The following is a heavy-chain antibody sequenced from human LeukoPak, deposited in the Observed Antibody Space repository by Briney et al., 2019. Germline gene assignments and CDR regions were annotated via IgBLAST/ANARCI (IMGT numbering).Heavy chain of an antibody. CDR3: TTITQDTAMGNDAFDI. CDR2: IKSKTDGGTT. D-gene: IGHD5-18*01. J-gene: IGHJ3*02. V-gene: IGHV3-15*01. Sequence: PGGSLRLSCAASGFTFSNAWMSWVRQAPGKGLEWVGRIKSKTDGGTTDYAAPVKGRFTISRDDSKNTLYLQMNSLKAEDTAVYYCTTITQDTAMGNDAFDIWGQGTMVTVSS. CDR1: GFTFSNAW.